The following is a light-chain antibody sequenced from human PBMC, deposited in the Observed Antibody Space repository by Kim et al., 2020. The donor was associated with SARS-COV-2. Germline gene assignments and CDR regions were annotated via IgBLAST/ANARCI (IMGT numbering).Light chain of an antibody. J-gene: IGKJ2*01. CDR2: AAS. CDR3: QQSFTAPFT. V-gene: IGKV1-39*01. Sequence: SAYVGDRVTITCRASQSIRSYLNWYQQKPGKAPKLLIYAASSLQSGVPSRFTGSGSGTDFTLSISSLQPEDFATYYCQQSFTAPFTFGQGTKLEIK. CDR1: QSIRSY.